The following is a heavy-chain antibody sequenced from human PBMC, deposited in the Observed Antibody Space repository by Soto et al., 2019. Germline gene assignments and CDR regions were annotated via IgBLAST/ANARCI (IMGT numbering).Heavy chain of an antibody. Sequence: SETLFLTCTVSGGSISSGGYYWSWIRQHPGKGLEWIGYIYYSGSTYYNPSLKSRVTISVDTSKNQFSLKLSSVTAADTAVYYCARVKRYDSSGYREVYFDYWGQGTLVTVSS. CDR1: GGSISSGGYY. CDR2: IYYSGST. D-gene: IGHD3-22*01. V-gene: IGHV4-31*03. J-gene: IGHJ4*02. CDR3: ARVKRYDSSGYREVYFDY.